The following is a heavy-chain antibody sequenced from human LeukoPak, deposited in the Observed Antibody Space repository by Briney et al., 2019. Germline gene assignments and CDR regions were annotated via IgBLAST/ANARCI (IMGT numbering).Heavy chain of an antibody. CDR1: GGTFSSYA. D-gene: IGHD2-15*01. Sequence: SVKVSCKASGGTFSSYAISWVRQAPGQGLEWMGGIIPIFGTANYAQKFQGRVTITADESTSTAYMELSSLRSEDTAVYYCARDLMAYCSGGSCYFEWGQGTLVTVSS. CDR3: ARDLMAYCSGGSCYFE. CDR2: IIPIFGTA. V-gene: IGHV1-69*13. J-gene: IGHJ4*02.